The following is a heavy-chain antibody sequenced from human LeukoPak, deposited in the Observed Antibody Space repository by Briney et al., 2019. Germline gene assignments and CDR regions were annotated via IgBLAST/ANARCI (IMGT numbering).Heavy chain of an antibody. CDR1: GFSFDDYA. J-gene: IGHJ4*02. CDR2: ISWNSGYI. V-gene: IGHV3-9*01. D-gene: IGHD6-19*01. CDR3: AKVRGTYSSGFFFDY. Sequence: SLRLSCAASGFSFDDYAMHWVRQPPGKGPEWLSIISWNSGYIGYADSVKGRFTISRDNAKNSLYLQMNSLRAEDTAFYYCAKVRGTYSSGFFFDYWGQGALVTVSS.